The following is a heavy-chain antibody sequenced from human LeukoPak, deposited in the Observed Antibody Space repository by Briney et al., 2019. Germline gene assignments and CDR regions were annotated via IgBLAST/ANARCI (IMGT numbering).Heavy chain of an antibody. Sequence: ASMKVSCKGSGYTFTDYYIHWVRQAPGQGLEWMGWINPDSGSTNYVRNFKGRVTMTRDPSINTAYMEMNTLRSDDTALYFCARDHRDPSDYRDFDYWGQGTLVTVSS. CDR2: INPDSGST. V-gene: IGHV1-2*02. CDR1: GYTFTDYY. D-gene: IGHD5-12*01. J-gene: IGHJ4*02. CDR3: ARDHRDPSDYRDFDY.